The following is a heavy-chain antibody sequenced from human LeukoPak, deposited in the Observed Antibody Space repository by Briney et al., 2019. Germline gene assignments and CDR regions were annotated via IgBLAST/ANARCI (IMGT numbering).Heavy chain of an antibody. CDR1: GGSISSGGYY. D-gene: IGHD6-6*01. V-gene: IGHV4-30-2*01. CDR3: AREVWYSSSWAFDI. CDR2: IYHSGST. J-gene: IGHJ3*02. Sequence: PSQTLSLTCTVSGGSISSGGYYWSWIRQPPGKGLEWIGYIYHSGSTYYNPSLKSRVTISVDRSKNQFSLKLSSVTAADTAVYYCAREVWYSSSWAFDIWGQGTMVTVSS.